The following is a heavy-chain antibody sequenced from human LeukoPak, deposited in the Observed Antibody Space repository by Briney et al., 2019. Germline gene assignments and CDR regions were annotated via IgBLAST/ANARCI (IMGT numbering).Heavy chain of an antibody. CDR3: ARAVITFGGVIQAYDY. V-gene: IGHV3-23*01. D-gene: IGHD3-16*02. J-gene: IGHJ4*02. CDR2: ISGSGGST. Sequence: PGGSLRLSCAASGFTFSSYAMSWVRQAPGKGLEWVSAISGSGGSTYYTDSVKGRFTISRDNSKNTLYLQMNSLRAEDTAVYCCARAVITFGGVIQAYDYWGQGTLVTVSS. CDR1: GFTFSSYA.